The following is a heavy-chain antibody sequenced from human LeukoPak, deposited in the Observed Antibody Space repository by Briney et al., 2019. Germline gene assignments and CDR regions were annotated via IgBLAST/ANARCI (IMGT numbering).Heavy chain of an antibody. D-gene: IGHD3-10*01. J-gene: IGHJ5*02. CDR1: GGSINSYY. Sequence: SETLSLTCTVSGGSINSYYWSWIRQPAGKGLEWIGRIYTSGTTNYNPSLKSRVTMSVDTSKKQFSLKLSSVTAADTAVYYCARHTMVRGVIGWFDPWGQGTLVTVSS. V-gene: IGHV4-4*07. CDR3: ARHTMVRGVIGWFDP. CDR2: IYTSGTT.